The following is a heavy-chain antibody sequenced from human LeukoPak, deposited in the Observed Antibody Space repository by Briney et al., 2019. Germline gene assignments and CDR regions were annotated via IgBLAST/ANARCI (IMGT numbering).Heavy chain of an antibody. V-gene: IGHV3-48*03. CDR1: GFTFSGYE. Sequence: PGGSLRLSCAASGFTFSGYEMNWVRQAPGKGLEWVSYISISATSIYYADSVKGRFTISRDNSKNTLYLQMNSLRAEDTAVYYCAKYKRAVAGGGDAFDIWGQGTMVTVSS. CDR2: ISISATSI. D-gene: IGHD6-19*01. J-gene: IGHJ3*02. CDR3: AKYKRAVAGGGDAFDI.